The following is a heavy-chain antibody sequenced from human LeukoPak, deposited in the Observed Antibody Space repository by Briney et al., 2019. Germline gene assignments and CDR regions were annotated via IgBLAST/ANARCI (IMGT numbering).Heavy chain of an antibody. J-gene: IGHJ4*02. CDR2: ISSSSSYI. CDR3: ARDRGAARPEIDY. V-gene: IGHV3-21*01. D-gene: IGHD6-6*01. CDR1: GFTFSSYS. Sequence: PGGSLRLSCAASGFTFSSYSMNWVRQAPGKGLGWVSSISSSSSYIYYADSVKGRFTISRDNAKNSLYLQMNSLRAEDTAVYYCARDRGAARPEIDYWGQGTLVTVSS.